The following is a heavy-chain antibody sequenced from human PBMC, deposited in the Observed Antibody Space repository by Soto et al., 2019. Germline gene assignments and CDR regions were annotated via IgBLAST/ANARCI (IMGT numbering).Heavy chain of an antibody. CDR1: GYTFTCYY. V-gene: IGHV1-2*02. CDR3: ARDWGTRGSGWYLSYYYGMDV. CDR2: INPNSGGT. Sequence: GASVKVSCKASGYTFTCYYMHWVRQAPGQGLEWMGWINPNSGGTNYAQKFQGRVTMTRDTSISTAYMEPSRLGSDDTAVYYCARDWGTRGSGWYLSYYYGMDVWGQGTTVTVSS. D-gene: IGHD6-19*01. J-gene: IGHJ6*02.